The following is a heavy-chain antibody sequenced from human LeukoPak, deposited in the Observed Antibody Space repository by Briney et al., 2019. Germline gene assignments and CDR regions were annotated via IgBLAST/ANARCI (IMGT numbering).Heavy chain of an antibody. Sequence: PWAPLKISSKGSGSRFTSYWIAWWRRLPGKGLEGMWSIYPGDSDTRYSPSFQGKATISAEKSSSTAYLQWSSVKASDTAMYYCARRDNWNPFDYWGQGTLVTVSS. J-gene: IGHJ4*02. CDR2: IYPGDSDT. CDR3: ARRDNWNPFDY. CDR1: GSRFTSYW. V-gene: IGHV5-51*01. D-gene: IGHD1-20*01.